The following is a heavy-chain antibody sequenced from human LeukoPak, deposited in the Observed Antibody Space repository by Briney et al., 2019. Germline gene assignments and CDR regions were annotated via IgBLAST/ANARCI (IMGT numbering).Heavy chain of an antibody. V-gene: IGHV1-2*06. CDR1: GYTFTSYY. Sequence: GASVKVSCKASGYTFTSYYMHWVRQAPGEGREWRGRINPNSGGTNYAQKFQGRVTMTRDTSISTAYLELSRLRSDDTAVYYCAIILRYCSSTSCYGSDPWGQGTLVTVSS. J-gene: IGHJ5*02. CDR3: AIILRYCSSTSCYGSDP. D-gene: IGHD2-2*01. CDR2: INPNSGGT.